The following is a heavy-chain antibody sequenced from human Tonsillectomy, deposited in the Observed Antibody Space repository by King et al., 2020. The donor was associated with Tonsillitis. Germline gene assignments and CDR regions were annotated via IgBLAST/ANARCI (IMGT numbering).Heavy chain of an antibody. J-gene: IGHJ3*02. D-gene: IGHD3-22*01. V-gene: IGHV4-30-4*01. CDR1: GGSISSGDYY. Sequence: VQLQESGPGLVKPSQTLSLTCNVSGGSISSGDYYWNWIRQPPGQGLEWIGYIYYSGSTSYNPSLKSRITISVDTSKNQFSLKLTSVTAADTAVYYCARDPEYYYDSSGYLLGVFDIWGQGKMVTVSS. CDR2: IYYSGST. CDR3: ARDPEYYYDSSGYLLGVFDI.